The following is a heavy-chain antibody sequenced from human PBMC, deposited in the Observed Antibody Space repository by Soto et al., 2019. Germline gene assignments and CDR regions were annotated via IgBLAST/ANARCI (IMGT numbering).Heavy chain of an antibody. Sequence: EVQLVESGGGLVKPGGSLRLSCAASGFTFSSYSMNWVRQAPGKGLEWVSSISSSSSYIYYADSVKGRFTISRDNAKNALYLQMNSLRAEDTAVYYCARDTYFYGSGSYGPWGQGTLVTVSS. CDR1: GFTFSSYS. V-gene: IGHV3-21*01. CDR2: ISSSSSYI. D-gene: IGHD3-10*01. J-gene: IGHJ5*02. CDR3: ARDTYFYGSGSYGP.